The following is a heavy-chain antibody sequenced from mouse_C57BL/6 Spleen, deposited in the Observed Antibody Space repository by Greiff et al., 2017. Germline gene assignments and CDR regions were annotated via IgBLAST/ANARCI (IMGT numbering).Heavy chain of an antibody. Sequence: ESGPGMVKPSQSLSLTCTVTGYSITSGYDWHWIRHFPGNKLEWMGYISYSGSTNYNPSLKSRISITHDTSKNHFFLKLNSVTTEDTATXYCAREGYYGSSHGAMDYWGQGTSVTVAS. J-gene: IGHJ4*01. CDR3: AREGYYGSSHGAMDY. CDR1: GYSITSGYD. V-gene: IGHV3-1*01. CDR2: ISYSGST. D-gene: IGHD1-1*01.